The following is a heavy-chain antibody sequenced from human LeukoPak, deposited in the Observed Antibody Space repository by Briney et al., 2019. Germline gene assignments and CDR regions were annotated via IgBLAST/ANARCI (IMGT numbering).Heavy chain of an antibody. CDR2: IYYSGSS. J-gene: IGHJ4*02. D-gene: IGHD3-22*01. V-gene: IGHV4-39*01. Sequence: SETLSLTCTVSGGSVSSSTYYWGWIRQPPGKGLEWIGNIYYSGSSYYNPSLKSRVTISVDTSKNQFSLKLSSVTAADTAVYYCARLDSSGYFSVYWGQGTLVTVSS. CDR1: GGSVSSSTYY. CDR3: ARLDSSGYFSVY.